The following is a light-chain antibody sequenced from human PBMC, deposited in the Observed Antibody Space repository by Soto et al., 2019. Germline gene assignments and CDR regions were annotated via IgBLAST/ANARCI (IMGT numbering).Light chain of an antibody. Sequence: DIQMTQSPSTLSASVGDRVTITCRASQSIRSSLAWFQQKPGTAPNLLIYDASSLESGVPSRFSGGGSGTEFTLTISSLQPADVATYYCQHYNSYPLTFGGGTKVEIK. J-gene: IGKJ4*01. CDR1: QSIRSS. CDR3: QHYNSYPLT. CDR2: DAS. V-gene: IGKV1-5*01.